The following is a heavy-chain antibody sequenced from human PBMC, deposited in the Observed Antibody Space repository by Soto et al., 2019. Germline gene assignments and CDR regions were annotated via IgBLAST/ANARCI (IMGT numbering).Heavy chain of an antibody. J-gene: IGHJ4*02. Sequence: SETLSLTCTVSGGSISSGGYYWSWIRQHPGKGLEWIGYIYYSGSTYYNPSLKSRVTISVDTSKNQFSLKLSSVTAADTAVYYCARTVDYYGSGISEYYFDYWGQGTLVTVSS. CDR3: ARTVDYYGSGISEYYFDY. D-gene: IGHD3-10*01. CDR1: GGSISSGGYY. CDR2: IYYSGST. V-gene: IGHV4-31*03.